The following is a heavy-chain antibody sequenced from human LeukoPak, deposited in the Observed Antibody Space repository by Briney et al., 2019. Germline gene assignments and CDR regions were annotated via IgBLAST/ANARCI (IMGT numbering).Heavy chain of an antibody. Sequence: PRGSLRLPSAASGFTFTNFAMNWLRQAPGKGLDWASSMTGDGGGACYAECVKGRFTISRDNSMNTLHLQMNSLRAEDTAVYYCAKCPHYDGRGFYFDYWGQGALVTVSS. CDR3: AKCPHYDGRGFYFDY. CDR1: GFTFTNFA. D-gene: IGHD3-22*01. CDR2: MTGDGGGA. J-gene: IGHJ4*02. V-gene: IGHV3-23*01.